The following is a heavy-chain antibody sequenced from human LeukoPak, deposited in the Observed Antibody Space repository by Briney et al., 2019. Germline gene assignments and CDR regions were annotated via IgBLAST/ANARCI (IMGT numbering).Heavy chain of an antibody. Sequence: GGSLRLSRAASGFTFSSYWMHWVRQAPGKGLVWVSRINSDGSSTSYADSVKGRFTISRDNAKNTLYLQMNSLRAEDTAVYYCARDGYYDYVWGSYRYTWFDPWGQGTLVTVSS. V-gene: IGHV3-74*01. D-gene: IGHD3-16*02. CDR1: GFTFSSYW. J-gene: IGHJ5*02. CDR2: INSDGSST. CDR3: ARDGYYDYVWGSYRYTWFDP.